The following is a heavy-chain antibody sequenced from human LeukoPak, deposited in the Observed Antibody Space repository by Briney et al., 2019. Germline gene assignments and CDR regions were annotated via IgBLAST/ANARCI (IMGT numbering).Heavy chain of an antibody. CDR2: IKSKTDGGTT. CDR3: TTETNYYDSSGYYYNFDY. Sequence: GGSLTLSCAASGFTFSNAWMSWVRQAPGKGLEWVGRIKSKTDGGTTDYAASVKGRFTISRDDSKNTLYLQMNSLKTEDTAVYYCTTETNYYDSSGYYYNFDYWGRGTLDTVSS. D-gene: IGHD3-22*01. V-gene: IGHV3-15*01. J-gene: IGHJ4*02. CDR1: GFTFSNAW.